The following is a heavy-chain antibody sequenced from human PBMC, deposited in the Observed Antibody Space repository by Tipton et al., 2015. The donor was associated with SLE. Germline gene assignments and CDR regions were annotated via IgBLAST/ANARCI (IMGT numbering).Heavy chain of an antibody. J-gene: IGHJ4*02. CDR3: ARQSFGGSWEFDY. D-gene: IGHD2-15*01. Sequence: TLSLTCSVSNFDVSARYYWGWVRPTPEHGLAWLGSVYRDGRTFYNPSLNSRLTISIDTSKNQFSLRLESSTAADTAVYFCARQSFGGSWEFDYWGQGALVTVSS. CDR2: VYRDGRT. CDR1: NFDVSARYY. V-gene: IGHV4-38-2*01.